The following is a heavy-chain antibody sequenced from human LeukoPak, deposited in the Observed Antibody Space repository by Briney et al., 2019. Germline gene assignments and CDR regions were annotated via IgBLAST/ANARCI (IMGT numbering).Heavy chain of an antibody. CDR1: GYTFTSYG. V-gene: IGHV1-18*01. CDR3: ARVSAYYYDSSGYHGLDY. J-gene: IGHJ4*02. D-gene: IGHD3-22*01. Sequence: ASVKVSCKASGYTFTSYGISWVRQAPGQGLEWMGWISAYNGNTNYAQKLQGRVTMTTDTSTSTAYMELRSLRSDDTAVYYCARVSAYYYDSSGYHGLDYWGQGTLVTVSS. CDR2: ISAYNGNT.